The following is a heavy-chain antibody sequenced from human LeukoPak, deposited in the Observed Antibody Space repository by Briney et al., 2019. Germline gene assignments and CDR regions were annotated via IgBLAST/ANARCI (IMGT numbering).Heavy chain of an antibody. D-gene: IGHD4-23*01. CDR1: GGSLSNYY. Sequence: SETLSLTCSVSGGSLSNYYWNWIRQPPGKGLEWIGQIYYSGGTKYNPSLQSRVTISVDTSKTQFSLKLSSVTAADTAVYYCARDPEFDGGHGFDHWGQGTLVTVSP. CDR3: ARDPEFDGGHGFDH. CDR2: IYYSGGT. J-gene: IGHJ4*02. V-gene: IGHV4-59*01.